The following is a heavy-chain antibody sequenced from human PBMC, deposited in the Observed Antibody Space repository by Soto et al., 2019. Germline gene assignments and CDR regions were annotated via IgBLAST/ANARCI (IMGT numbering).Heavy chain of an antibody. J-gene: IGHJ4*02. V-gene: IGHV3-23*01. CDR3: AKDLRVSTSTARIDY. CDR1: GFTFSSYA. CDR2: ISGSGDGT. D-gene: IGHD1-26*01. Sequence: PGGSLRLSCAASGFTFSSYAMSWVRQAPGKGLEWVSSISGSGDGTYYADSVKGRFTISRYNSKNTLYLQMNSLRAEDTAIYYCAKDLRVSTSTARIDYWGQGTLVTVSS.